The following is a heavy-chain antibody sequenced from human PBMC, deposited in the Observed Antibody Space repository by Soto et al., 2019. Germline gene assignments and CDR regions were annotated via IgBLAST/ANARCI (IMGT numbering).Heavy chain of an antibody. J-gene: IGHJ4*02. CDR1: GYTFTSYA. V-gene: IGHV1-3*01. CDR2: INASNGNT. CDR3: ARATPWDSSSWYWADFDY. D-gene: IGHD6-13*01. Sequence: QVQLVQSGAEVKKPGASVKVSCKASGYTFTSYAMHWVRQAPGQRLEWMGWINASNGNTKYSQKFQGRVTITRDTSASTAYMELSSLRSEDTAVYYCARATPWDSSSWYWADFDYWGQGTLVTVSS.